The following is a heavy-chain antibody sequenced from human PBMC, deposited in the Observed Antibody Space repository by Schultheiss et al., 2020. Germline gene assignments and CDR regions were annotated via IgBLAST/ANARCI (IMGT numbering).Heavy chain of an antibody. Sequence: GGSLRLSCAASGFTFSSYAMHWVRQAPGKGLEWVAVIWYDGSNKYYPGSVKGRFTISRDNAKNSLYLQMNSLRAEDTAVYYCAEGGWGATLHWGQGTLVNVSS. J-gene: IGHJ4*02. CDR2: IWYDGSNK. CDR3: AEGGWGATLH. D-gene: IGHD1-26*01. V-gene: IGHV3-33*03. CDR1: GFTFSSYA.